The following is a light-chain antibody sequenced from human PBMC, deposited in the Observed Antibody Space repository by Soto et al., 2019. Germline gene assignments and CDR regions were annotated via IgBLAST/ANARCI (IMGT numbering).Light chain of an antibody. V-gene: IGKV3-15*01. J-gene: IGKJ5*01. Sequence: VMAQSPAILSVSPGESATLSCRASQSVNSNYVAWYQQRPGQPPRLLIYGISTRATGIPARFSGSGSGTEFSLTISSLQSEDFAVYYCQQYSKWPITFGQGTRLEIK. CDR2: GIS. CDR3: QQYSKWPIT. CDR1: QSVNSN.